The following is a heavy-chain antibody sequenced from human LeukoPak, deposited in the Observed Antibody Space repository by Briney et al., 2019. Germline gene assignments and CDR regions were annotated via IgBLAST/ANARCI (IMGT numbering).Heavy chain of an antibody. Sequence: WIRQPPGKGLEWVGRIKSKTDGLTTDYAAPVKGRFTISRDDSKNTLYLQMNSLKTEDTAVYYCTTDRGYSSGWGATVDAFDIWGQGTMVTVSS. CDR2: IKSKTDGLTT. J-gene: IGHJ3*02. CDR3: TTDRGYSSGWGATVDAFDI. D-gene: IGHD6-19*01. V-gene: IGHV3-15*01.